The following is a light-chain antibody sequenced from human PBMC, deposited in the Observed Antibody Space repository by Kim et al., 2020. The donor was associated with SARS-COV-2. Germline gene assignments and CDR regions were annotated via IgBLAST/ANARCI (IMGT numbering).Light chain of an antibody. CDR3: AAWDGTLQGVV. J-gene: IGLJ2*01. CDR2: SNN. V-gene: IGLV1-44*01. Sequence: QSVLTQPPSASGTAGQRVTISCSGSSSNIGRYVVNWYQQLPGTAPKLLIYSNNERPSGVPDRFSGSKSGTSASLAISGLQSEDEADFYCAAWDGTLQGVVFGGGTKVTVL. CDR1: SSNIGRYV.